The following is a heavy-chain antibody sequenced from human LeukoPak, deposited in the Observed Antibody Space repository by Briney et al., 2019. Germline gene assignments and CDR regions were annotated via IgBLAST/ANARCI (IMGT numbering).Heavy chain of an antibody. CDR1: GYTFTSYD. CDR2: MNPNSGNT. D-gene: IGHD5-12*01. J-gene: IGHJ3*02. CDR3: ARGYSGYDAFDI. V-gene: IGHV1-8*01. Sequence: ASVKVSCKASGYTFTSYDINRVRQATGQGLEWMGWMNPNSGNTGYAQKFQGRVTMTRNTSISTAYMELSSLRSEDTAVYYCARGYSGYDAFDIWGQGTMVTVSS.